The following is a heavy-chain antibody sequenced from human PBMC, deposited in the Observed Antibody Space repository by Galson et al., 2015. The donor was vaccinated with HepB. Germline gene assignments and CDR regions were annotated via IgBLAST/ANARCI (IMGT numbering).Heavy chain of an antibody. CDR2: ISAYNGNT. V-gene: IGHV1-18*01. CDR1: GYTFTSYG. J-gene: IGHJ4*02. Sequence: SVKVSCKASGYTFTSYGISWVRQAPGQGLERMGWISAYNGNTNYAQKLQGRVTMTTDTSTSTAYMELRSLRSDDTAVYYCAHHIQLWEPFDYWGQGTLVTVSS. D-gene: IGHD5-18*01. CDR3: AHHIQLWEPFDY.